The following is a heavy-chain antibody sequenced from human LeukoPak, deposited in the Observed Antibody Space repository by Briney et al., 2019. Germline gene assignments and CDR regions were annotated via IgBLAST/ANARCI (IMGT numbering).Heavy chain of an antibody. V-gene: IGHV3-23*01. CDR1: GFTFSSYA. D-gene: IGHD3-9*01. CDR2: ISGSGGST. J-gene: IGHJ6*02. Sequence: GGSLRLSCAASGFTFSSYAMSWVRQAPGKGLECVSAISGSGGSTYYADSVKGRFTISRDNSKNTLYLQMNSLRAEDTAVYYCAKYPYYDILTGPKMDVWGQGTTVTVSS. CDR3: AKYPYYDILTGPKMDV.